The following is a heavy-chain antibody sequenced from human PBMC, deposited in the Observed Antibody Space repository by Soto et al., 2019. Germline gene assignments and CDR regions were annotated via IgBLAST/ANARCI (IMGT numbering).Heavy chain of an antibody. D-gene: IGHD3-10*01. V-gene: IGHV4-59*08. CDR2: ICNSGTT. CDR3: AKHYGSGSYYYPFDY. J-gene: IGHJ4*02. CDR1: GGSIRSYC. Sequence: PSETLSLTCTVSGGSIRSYCWTWIRQPPGEGLEWIGCICNSGTTNYNPSLKSRVTISVDTSKNQFSLKRSSVTAADTAVYYCAKHYGSGSYYYPFDYWGQGTLVTVSS.